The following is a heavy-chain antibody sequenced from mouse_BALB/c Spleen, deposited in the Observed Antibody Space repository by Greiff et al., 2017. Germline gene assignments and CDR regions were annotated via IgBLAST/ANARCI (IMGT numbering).Heavy chain of an antibody. Sequence: EVKVVESGGGLVQPGGSLRLSCAPSGFTFTDYYMSWVRQPPGKALEWLGFIRNKDNGYTTEYSASVKGRFTISRDNSQSILYLQMHTLRAEDSATYYCARGYFDYWGQGTTLTVSS. V-gene: IGHV7-3*02. CDR1: GFTFTDYY. J-gene: IGHJ2*01. CDR2: IRNKDNGYTT. CDR3: ARGYFDY.